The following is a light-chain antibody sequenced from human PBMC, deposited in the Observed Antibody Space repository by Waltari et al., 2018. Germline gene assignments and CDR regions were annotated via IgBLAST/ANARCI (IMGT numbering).Light chain of an antibody. CDR2: GAS. V-gene: IGKV3-15*01. J-gene: IGKJ2*01. CDR1: QSVSSN. Sequence: EIVMTQSPATLSVSPGESATISCRASQSVSSNLAWYQQKPGQAPRLLIYGASTRATGIPVSFSGSGSGTEFTLTISSLQSEDFAVYYCQQYNTWPPYTFGQGTKLEIK. CDR3: QQYNTWPPYT.